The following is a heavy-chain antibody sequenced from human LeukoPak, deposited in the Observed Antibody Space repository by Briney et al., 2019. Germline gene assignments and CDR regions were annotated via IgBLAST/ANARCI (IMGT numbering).Heavy chain of an antibody. J-gene: IGHJ3*01. CDR3: ARVMARGWELSHSAFDV. CDR2: IYYSGTT. V-gene: IGHV4-39*02. CDR1: GGSITNTNY. D-gene: IGHD4-23*01. Sequence: PSGTLSLTCGVSGGSITNTNYWTWVRQPPGRGLQWIGSIYYSGTTFYTPSLKSRVTISVDTSKNQFSLKLSSVTAADTAVYYCARVMARGWELSHSAFDVWGQGTMVTVSS.